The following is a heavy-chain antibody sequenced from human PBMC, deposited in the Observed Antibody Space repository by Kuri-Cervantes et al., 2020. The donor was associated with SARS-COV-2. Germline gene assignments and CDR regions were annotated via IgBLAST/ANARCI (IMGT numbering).Heavy chain of an antibody. J-gene: IGHJ4*02. CDR2: ISSSSSHI. D-gene: IGHD6-19*01. Sequence: GESLKISCAASGFTFSSYAMSWVRQAPGKGLEWVSSISSSSSHIYYADSVKGRFTISRDNAKNSLYLQMNSLRADDTAVYYCARGRPYSSGWYYWGQGTLVTVSS. CDR1: GFTFSSYA. V-gene: IGHV3-21*04. CDR3: ARGRPYSSGWYY.